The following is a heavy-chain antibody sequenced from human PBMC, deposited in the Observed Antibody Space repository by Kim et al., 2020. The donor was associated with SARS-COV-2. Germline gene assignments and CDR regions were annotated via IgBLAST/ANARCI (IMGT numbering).Heavy chain of an antibody. D-gene: IGHD5-12*01. CDR3: ARARGPNY. CDR1: GFSFSTYW. CDR2: IKQDGSEK. V-gene: IGHV3-7*01. J-gene: IGHJ4*02. Sequence: GGSLRLSCAASGFSFSTYWMTWVRKAPGKGLEWVANIKQDGSEKYYVDSVKGRFTISRDNAKKSLSLQMNSLRAEDTAVYYCARARGPNYWGQGTLVTVSS.